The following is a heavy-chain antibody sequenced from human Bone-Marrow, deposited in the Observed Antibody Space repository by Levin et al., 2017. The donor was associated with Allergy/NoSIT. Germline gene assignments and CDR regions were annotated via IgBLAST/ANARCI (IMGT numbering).Heavy chain of an antibody. CDR3: ARVFFGSGSHHDRGLDV. CDR1: GGSISSEDDY. J-gene: IGHJ6*02. Sequence: SETLSLTCSVSGGSISSEDDYWTWIRQSPGKGLEWIGNLYYSGFTYYTPSLKSRVTMSADTSKNQFSLNVRSVTAADTAVYFCARVFFGSGSHHDRGLDVWGQGTTVTVSS. V-gene: IGHV4-30-4*08. CDR2: LYYSGFT. D-gene: IGHD3-10*01.